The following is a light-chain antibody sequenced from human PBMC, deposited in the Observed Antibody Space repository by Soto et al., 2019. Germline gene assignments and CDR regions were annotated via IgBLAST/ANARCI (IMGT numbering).Light chain of an antibody. J-gene: IGKJ4*01. CDR3: QHGYSTPLT. CDR2: AAS. CDR1: QSISTY. V-gene: IGKV1-39*01. Sequence: DIPMSQSPSSVSASIGDRDTITCRASQSISTYLHWYQQKPGKAPNLLIYAASTLQSGVPSRFSGSGSGTDFTLTISSLQPEDFATYFCQHGYSTPLTFGGGTKVDIK.